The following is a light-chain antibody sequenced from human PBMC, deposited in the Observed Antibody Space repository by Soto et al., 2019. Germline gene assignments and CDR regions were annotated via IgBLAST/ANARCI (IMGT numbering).Light chain of an antibody. J-gene: IGKJ5*01. V-gene: IGKV3-20*01. CDR1: QTVSNTQ. Sequence: EIVLTRSPGTLSLSPGERATLSCRASQTVSNTQLAWYQQKPGQAPRLLIYGASSRATGFPDRFSGSGSGTDFTLTISRLEPEDFAVYYCQHYGTSPITFGQGTRLEIK. CDR3: QHYGTSPIT. CDR2: GAS.